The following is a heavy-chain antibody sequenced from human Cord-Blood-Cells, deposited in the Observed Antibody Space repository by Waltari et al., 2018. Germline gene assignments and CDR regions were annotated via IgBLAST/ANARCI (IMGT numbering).Heavy chain of an antibody. Sequence: QVQLQQWGAGLLKPSEPLSPTCAVYGGSFSGYYWSWTRQPPGKGLEWIGEINHSGSTNYNPSLKSRVTISVDTSKNQFSLKLSSVTAADTAVYYCARISVDIVATNDYWGQGTLVTVSS. CDR3: ARISVDIVATNDY. CDR1: GGSFSGYY. J-gene: IGHJ4*02. D-gene: IGHD5-12*01. V-gene: IGHV4-34*01. CDR2: INHSGST.